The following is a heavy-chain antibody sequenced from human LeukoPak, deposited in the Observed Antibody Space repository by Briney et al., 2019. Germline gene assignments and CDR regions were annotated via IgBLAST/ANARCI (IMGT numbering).Heavy chain of an antibody. J-gene: IGHJ4*02. Sequence: GGSLRLSCAASGFTFSNAWMSWVRQVPGKGLEWVGRIKSKTDGGTTDYAAPVKGRFTISRDDSKNTLYLQMNSLRAEDTAVYYCARISTPLSGYCVWGRGTLVTVSS. CDR2: IKSKTDGGTT. CDR1: GFTFSNAW. V-gene: IGHV3-15*01. CDR3: ARISTPLSGYCV. D-gene: IGHD3-22*01.